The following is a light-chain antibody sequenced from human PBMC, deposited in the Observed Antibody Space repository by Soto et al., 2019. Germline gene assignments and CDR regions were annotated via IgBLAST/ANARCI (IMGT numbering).Light chain of an antibody. CDR3: QQSYSTPPWT. J-gene: IGKJ1*01. V-gene: IGKV1-39*01. Sequence: DIQMTQSPFSLSASVGDRVTITCRASQSISRDLNWYQQKPGKAPNLLIYAASTLESGVPSRFSGSGSGTDFTLTISSLQPEDFATYFCQQSYSTPPWTFGQGTKVDIK. CDR2: AAS. CDR1: QSISRD.